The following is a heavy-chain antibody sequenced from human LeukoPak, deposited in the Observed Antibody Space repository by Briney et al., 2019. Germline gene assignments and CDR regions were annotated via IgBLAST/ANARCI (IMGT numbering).Heavy chain of an antibody. J-gene: IGHJ3*02. V-gene: IGHV4-30-2*01. CDR2: IYHGGST. Sequence: SETLSLTCTVSGGSISSGGYYWSWIRQPPGKGLEWIGYIYHGGSTYYNPSLKSRVTISVDTSKNQFSLKLSSVTAADTAVYYCASMGYYDSRVIWGQGTMVTVSS. D-gene: IGHD3-22*01. CDR1: GGSISSGGYY. CDR3: ASMGYYDSRVI.